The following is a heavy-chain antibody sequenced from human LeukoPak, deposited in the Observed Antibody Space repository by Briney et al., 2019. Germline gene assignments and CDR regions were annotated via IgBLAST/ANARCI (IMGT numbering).Heavy chain of an antibody. Sequence: SQTLSLTCAISGDSVSSNSAAWNWIRQSPSRGVEWLGRTYYRSKWYNDYAVSVKSRITINPDTSKNQFSLQLNSVTPEDTAVYYCARVPALRFSGDYYYYMDVWGKGTTVTVSS. V-gene: IGHV6-1*01. CDR3: ARVPALRFSGDYYYYMDV. CDR1: GDSVSSNSAA. D-gene: IGHD3-3*01. J-gene: IGHJ6*03. CDR2: TYYRSKWYN.